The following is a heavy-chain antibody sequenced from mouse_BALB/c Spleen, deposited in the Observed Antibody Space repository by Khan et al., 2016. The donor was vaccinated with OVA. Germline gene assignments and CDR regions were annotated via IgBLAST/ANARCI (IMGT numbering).Heavy chain of an antibody. CDR2: IWSDVTT. CDR3: ARHPYYHYNFVDY. V-gene: IGHV2-6-1*01. J-gene: IGHJ4*01. D-gene: IGHD2-4*01. CDR1: GFSLTTYG. Sequence: QVQLKQSGPGLAAPSQSLSITCTISGFSLTTYGVHCVRQPPGKGLEWLVVIWSDVTTNYNSALKSRLTMTKDKSQSQVFLKMNSLQTDDTAIYFCARHPYYHYNFVDYWGQGTSVTVSS.